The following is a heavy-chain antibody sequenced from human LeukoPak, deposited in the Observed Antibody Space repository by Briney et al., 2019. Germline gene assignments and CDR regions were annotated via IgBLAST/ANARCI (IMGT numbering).Heavy chain of an antibody. CDR3: ARVGVGTTLFDY. D-gene: IGHD1-26*01. Sequence: SETLSLTCTVSGGSISSYYWSWIRQPPGKGLEWIGYIYYSGSTNYNPSLKSRVTISVDTSKNQFSLKLSSVTAADTAVYYCARVGVGTTLFDYWGQGTLVTVSS. V-gene: IGHV4-59*01. CDR1: GGSISSYY. J-gene: IGHJ4*02. CDR2: IYYSGST.